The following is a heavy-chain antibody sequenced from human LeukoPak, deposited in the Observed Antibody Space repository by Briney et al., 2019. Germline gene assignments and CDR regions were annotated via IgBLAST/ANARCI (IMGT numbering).Heavy chain of an antibody. D-gene: IGHD3-22*01. CDR3: AREQYYSDSSGYTTLFDY. Sequence: ASVKVSCKASGYTFTSYYMHWVRQAPGRGLEWMGIIDLSGGSTTYAQKFQGRVTMTRDTSTSTVYMELSSLRSEDTAVYYCAREQYYSDSSGYTTLFDYWGQGTLVTVSS. CDR2: IDLSGGST. V-gene: IGHV1-46*01. CDR1: GYTFTSYY. J-gene: IGHJ4*02.